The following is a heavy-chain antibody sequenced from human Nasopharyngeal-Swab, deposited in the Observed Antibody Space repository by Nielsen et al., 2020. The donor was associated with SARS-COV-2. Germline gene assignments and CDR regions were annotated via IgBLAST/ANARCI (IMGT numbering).Heavy chain of an antibody. D-gene: IGHD2-21*01. V-gene: IGHV3-30*03. Sequence: GESLKISCAASGFTFSSFGMHWVRQAPGKGLEWVAFIAHDASNEYYGDSVKGRFTISRDNAGNSLYLHMNFLRGDDTAVYYCARHIPGGVADSDYWGQGTLVTVSS. CDR3: ARHIPGGVADSDY. CDR1: GFTFSSFG. CDR2: IAHDASNE. J-gene: IGHJ4*02.